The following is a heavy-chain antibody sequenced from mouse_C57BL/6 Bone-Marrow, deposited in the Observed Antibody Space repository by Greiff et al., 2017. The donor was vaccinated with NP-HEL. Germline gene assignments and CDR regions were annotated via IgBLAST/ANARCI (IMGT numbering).Heavy chain of an antibody. CDR3: DKHRRLYDEDAMDY. V-gene: IGHV2-9*01. J-gene: IGHJ4*01. CDR1: GFSLTSYG. Sequence: QVQLKESGPGLVAPSQCLSISCTVSGFSLTSYGVYWVRQPPGKGLEWLGVIWGGGSTNYYSALMSSLSISKDNSKSQDFLKMNRLQTNDTAMYDCDKHRRLYDEDAMDYWGQGTSVTVSS. D-gene: IGHD2-12*01. CDR2: IWGGGST.